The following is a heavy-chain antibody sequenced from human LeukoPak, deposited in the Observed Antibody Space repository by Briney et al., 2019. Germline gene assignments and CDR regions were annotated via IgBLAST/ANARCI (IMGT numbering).Heavy chain of an antibody. CDR3: ARLYYYDSSGYYRAFDI. Sequence: SETLSLNCTVSGGSISSYYWSWIRQPPGKGLEWIGYIYYSGSTNYNPSLKSRVTISVDTSKNQFSLKLSSVTAADTAVYYCARLYYYDSSGYYRAFDIWGQGTMVTVSS. CDR1: GGSISSYY. V-gene: IGHV4-59*01. J-gene: IGHJ3*02. D-gene: IGHD3-22*01. CDR2: IYYSGST.